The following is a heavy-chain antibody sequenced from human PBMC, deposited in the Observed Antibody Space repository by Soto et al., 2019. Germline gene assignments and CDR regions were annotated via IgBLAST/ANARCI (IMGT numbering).Heavy chain of an antibody. J-gene: IGHJ4*02. Sequence: PGGSLRLSCTASGFTLNDFSMNWVRQAPGKGLEWLSYISSSSSTIYYADSVKGRFPISRDNAKNSLYLQMNSLRDEDTAVYYCARGFGFPHGSGSYYFDYWGQGTLVTVSS. CDR1: GFTLNDFS. CDR3: ARGFGFPHGSGSYYFDY. V-gene: IGHV3-48*02. D-gene: IGHD3-10*01. CDR2: ISSSSSTI.